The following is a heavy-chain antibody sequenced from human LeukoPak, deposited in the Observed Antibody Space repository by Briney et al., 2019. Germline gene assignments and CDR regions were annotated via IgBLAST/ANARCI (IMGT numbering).Heavy chain of an antibody. CDR1: GFTFSSYS. J-gene: IGHJ4*02. CDR2: ISSSSSYI. Sequence: GGSLRLSCAASGFTFSSYSMNWVRQAPGKGLESVSSISSSSSYIYYADSVKGRFTISRDNAKNSLYLQMNSLRAEDTAVYYCARDLEDMEVDYWGQGTLVTVSS. D-gene: IGHD2-15*01. V-gene: IGHV3-21*01. CDR3: ARDLEDMEVDY.